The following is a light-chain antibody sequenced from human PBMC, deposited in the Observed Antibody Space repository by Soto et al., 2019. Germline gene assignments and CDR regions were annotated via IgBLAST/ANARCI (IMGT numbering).Light chain of an antibody. Sequence: EIVMTQSPATLSVSPGERATLSCRASQRVSSNLAWYQQKPGQAPRLLIYVASTRATGIPARFSGSGSGTEFTLTISSLQSEDLAVYYCQHYNTWLTFGGGTKVEIK. J-gene: IGKJ4*01. CDR1: QRVSSN. CDR3: QHYNTWLT. V-gene: IGKV3-15*01. CDR2: VAS.